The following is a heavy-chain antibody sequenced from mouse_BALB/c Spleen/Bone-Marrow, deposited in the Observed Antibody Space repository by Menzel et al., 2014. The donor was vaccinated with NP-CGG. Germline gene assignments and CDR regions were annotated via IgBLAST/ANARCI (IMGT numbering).Heavy chain of an antibody. J-gene: IGHJ3*01. Sequence: VQRVESGAELAKPGASVKMSCKASGYTFTSYWMHWVKQRPGQGLEWIGYINPSTGYTEYNQKFKDKATLTADKSSSKACMQLSSLTSEYSAVYYCAKLGDYDAFAYWGQGTLVTVSA. D-gene: IGHD2-4*01. CDR3: AKLGDYDAFAY. V-gene: IGHV1-7*01. CDR2: INPSTGYT. CDR1: GYTFTSYW.